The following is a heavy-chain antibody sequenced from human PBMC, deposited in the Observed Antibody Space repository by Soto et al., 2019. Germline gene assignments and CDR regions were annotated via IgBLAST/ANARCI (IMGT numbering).Heavy chain of an antibody. CDR1: GVAVRHNY. J-gene: IGHJ6*04. CDR3: ERKTDSSPSGGEV. D-gene: IGHD3-10*01. Sequence: EVQLVESGGGLVQPGGSLRLSCTASGVAVRHNYMTWVRQAPGKGLEWVSLIYSGGDTADADSVKGRFTISRHTSQNRLYLQMNSLRAEDTAVYYCERKTDSSPSGGEVWGKGTAVTVSS. V-gene: IGHV3-53*04. CDR2: IYSGGDT.